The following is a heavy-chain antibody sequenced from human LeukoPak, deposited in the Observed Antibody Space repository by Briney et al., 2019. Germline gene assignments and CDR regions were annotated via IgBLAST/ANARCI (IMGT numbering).Heavy chain of an antibody. V-gene: IGHV1-69*04. CDR3: ASGYVTVSTALFDY. D-gene: IGHD5-12*01. CDR1: GGTFSSYA. J-gene: IGHJ4*02. CDR2: IIPILGIA. Sequence: SVKVSCKASGGTFSSYAISWVRQAPGQGLEWMGRIIPILGIANYAQKFQGRVTVTADKSTSTAYMELSSLRSEDTAVYYCASGYVTVSTALFDYWGQGTLVTVSS.